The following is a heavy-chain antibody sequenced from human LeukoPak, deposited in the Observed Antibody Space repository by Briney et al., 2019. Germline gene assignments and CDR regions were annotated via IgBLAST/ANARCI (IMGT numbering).Heavy chain of an antibody. V-gene: IGHV3-23*01. Sequence: GGSLRLSCAASGFTFSSNGMHWVRQAPGKGLEWVSSITGSGDSTYYADSVKGRFTISRDNSKNTLYLQMNSLRAEDTAVYYCARAGRYCTNGVCYWLYYFDYWGQGTLVTVSS. D-gene: IGHD2-8*01. CDR1: GFTFSSNG. J-gene: IGHJ4*02. CDR2: ITGSGDST. CDR3: ARAGRYCTNGVCYWLYYFDY.